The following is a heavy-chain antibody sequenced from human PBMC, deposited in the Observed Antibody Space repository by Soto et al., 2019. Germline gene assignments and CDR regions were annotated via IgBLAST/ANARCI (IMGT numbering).Heavy chain of an antibody. CDR2: IYYSGST. V-gene: IGHV4-39*01. D-gene: IGHD1-26*01. J-gene: IGHJ4*02. Sequence: QLQLQESGPGLVKPSETLSLTCTVSGGSISSSSYYWGWIRQPPGKGLEWIGNIYYSGSTYYNPSLKTRLTTSVDTSKNPFSLKLSSVTAADTAVYYCARRVSGSYFHYWGQGTLVTVSS. CDR1: GGSISSSSYY. CDR3: ARRVSGSYFHY.